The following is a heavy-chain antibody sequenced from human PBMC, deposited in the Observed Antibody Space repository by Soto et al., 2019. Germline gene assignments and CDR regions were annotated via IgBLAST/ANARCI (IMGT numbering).Heavy chain of an antibody. CDR1: GGTFSSYA. V-gene: IGHV1-69*01. D-gene: IGHD3-22*01. CDR2: IIPIFGTA. CDR3: ARDPSYYYDSSGYLYAFDI. Sequence: QVQLVQSGAEVKKPGSSVKVSCKASGGTFSSYAISWVRQAPGQGLEWMGGIIPIFGTANYAQKFQGRVTITADESTSTAYMELSRLRSEDTAVYYCARDPSYYYDSSGYLYAFDIWGQGTMVTVSS. J-gene: IGHJ3*02.